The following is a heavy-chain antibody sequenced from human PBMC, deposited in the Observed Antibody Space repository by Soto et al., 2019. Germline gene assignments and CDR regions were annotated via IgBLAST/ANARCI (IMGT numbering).Heavy chain of an antibody. V-gene: IGHV3-73*01. CDR3: ARARGGAIGDYLYQGMDV. CDR2: IRSRANNFAT. CDR1: WFIFSGSA. D-gene: IGHD2-2*02. J-gene: IGHJ6*02. Sequence: EGTMRLSCAASWFIFSGSAIHWVRKASGKGLEWVGRIRSRANNFATSSAASVKGRFTFSRDDSKNTAYMQMNTLKPEDTAVYYCARARGGAIGDYLYQGMDVLGQGTTVTVSS.